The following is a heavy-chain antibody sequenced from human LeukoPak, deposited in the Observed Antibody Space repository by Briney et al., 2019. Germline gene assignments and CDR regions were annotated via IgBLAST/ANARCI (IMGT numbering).Heavy chain of an antibody. CDR1: GFTFSNAW. V-gene: IGHV3-15*01. Sequence: GGSLRLSCAASGFTFSNAWMSWVRQAPGKGLEWVGRIKSKTDGGTTDYAAPGKGRFTISRDDSKNTLYLQMNSLKTEDTAVYYCTTDFRAYYDSSDYWGQGTLVTVSS. CDR3: TTDFRAYYDSSDY. J-gene: IGHJ4*02. CDR2: IKSKTDGGTT. D-gene: IGHD3-22*01.